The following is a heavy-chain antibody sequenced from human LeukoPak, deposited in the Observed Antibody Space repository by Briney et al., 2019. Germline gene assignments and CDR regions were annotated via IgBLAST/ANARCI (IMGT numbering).Heavy chain of an antibody. CDR2: IYYSGST. J-gene: IGHJ4*02. Sequence: PSQTLSLTCTVSGGSISSGDYYWSWIRQPPGKGLEWIGYIYYSGSTYYNPSLKSRLTISVDTSKNQFSLKLSSVTAADTAVYYCARAAMIVVVIDYWGQGTLVTVSS. CDR3: ARAAMIVVVIDY. CDR1: GGSISSGDYY. V-gene: IGHV4-30-4*01. D-gene: IGHD3-22*01.